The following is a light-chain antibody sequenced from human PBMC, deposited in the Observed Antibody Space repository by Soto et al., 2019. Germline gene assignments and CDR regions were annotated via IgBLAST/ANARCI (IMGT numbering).Light chain of an antibody. CDR2: GAS. V-gene: IGKV3-20*01. CDR3: QQYGSSRT. CDR1: ESVSSTD. Sequence: EIVLTQSPGTLSLSPGERATLSCRASESVSSTDLAWYQQKPGQAPRLLIYGASSRATGVPDRFSGSGSGTDFTLTISRLEPEDFALYYCQQYGSSRTFGQGTNVELK. J-gene: IGKJ1*01.